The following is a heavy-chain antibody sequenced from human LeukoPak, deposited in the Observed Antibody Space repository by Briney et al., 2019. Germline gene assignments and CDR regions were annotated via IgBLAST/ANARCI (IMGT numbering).Heavy chain of an antibody. Sequence: PSVKVSSTASGYTLTRYRITSVRQTPGQGLEWMGWITGPNGTTNYTQKPQGRATMPTDTATSTAYMELRSLRADDTAVYYCARTDYFDSSGLPDYWGQGTLVTVSS. CDR1: GYTLTRYR. V-gene: IGHV1-18*01. CDR2: ITGPNGTT. CDR3: ARTDYFDSSGLPDY. J-gene: IGHJ4*02. D-gene: IGHD3-22*01.